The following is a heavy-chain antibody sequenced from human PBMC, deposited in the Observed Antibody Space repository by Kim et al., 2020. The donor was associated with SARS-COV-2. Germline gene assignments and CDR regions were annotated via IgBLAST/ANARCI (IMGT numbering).Heavy chain of an antibody. CDR1: GGSISSGGYY. V-gene: IGHV4-31*03. CDR3: GGSGSYASFDY. CDR2: IYYSGST. J-gene: IGHJ4*02. Sequence: SETLSLTCTVSGGSISSGGYYWSWIRQHPGKGLEWIGYIYYSGSTYYNPSLKSRVTISVDTSKNQFSLKLSSVTAADTAVYYCGGSGSYASFDYWGQGTLVTVSS. D-gene: IGHD3-10*01.